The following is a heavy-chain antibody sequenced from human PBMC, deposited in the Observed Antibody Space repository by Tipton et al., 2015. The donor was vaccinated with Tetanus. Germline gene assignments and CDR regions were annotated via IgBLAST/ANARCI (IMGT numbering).Heavy chain of an antibody. CDR1: GGSISSFNYY. CDR3: ARHRLTGDTEYGMDV. CDR2: IYYSGST. D-gene: IGHD5-18*01. Sequence: TLSLTCTVSGGSISSFNYYWGWVRQPPGKGLEWIGSIYYSGSTYYNPSLKSRVTISVDTSKNQFSLKLSSVTAADTAVYYCARHRLTGDTEYGMDVWGQGTTVTVSS. V-gene: IGHV4-39*01. J-gene: IGHJ6*02.